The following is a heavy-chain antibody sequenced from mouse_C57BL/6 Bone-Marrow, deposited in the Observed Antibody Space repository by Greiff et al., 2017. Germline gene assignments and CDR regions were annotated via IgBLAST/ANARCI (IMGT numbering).Heavy chain of an antibody. CDR3: ARSYDGYYKDY. CDR2: IYPGSGST. J-gene: IGHJ2*01. D-gene: IGHD2-3*01. Sequence: VQLQQPGAELVKPGASVKMSCKASGYTFTSYWITWVKQRPGQGLKWIGDIYPGSGSTNYNEKFQSKATLTVDTSSSTAYMQLSSLTSENSAVYYFARSYDGYYKDYWGQGTTLTVSS. V-gene: IGHV1-55*01. CDR1: GYTFTSYW.